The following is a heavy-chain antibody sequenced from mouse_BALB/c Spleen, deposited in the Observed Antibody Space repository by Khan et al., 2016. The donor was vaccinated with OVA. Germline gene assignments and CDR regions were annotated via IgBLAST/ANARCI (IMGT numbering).Heavy chain of an antibody. J-gene: IGHJ4*01. CDR3: ARDPPYYSMDY. V-gene: IGHV2-6-5*01. CDR1: GFSLTDYA. CDR2: IWVSGST. Sequence: QVQLKESGPGLVAPSQSLSITCTVSGFSLTDYAVSWIRQPPGKGLEWLGVIWVSGSTYYTSVLKPRLSISKDNSKSQVFLKMNSLQTDDTAMYYCARDPPYYSMDYWGQGTSGTVSS.